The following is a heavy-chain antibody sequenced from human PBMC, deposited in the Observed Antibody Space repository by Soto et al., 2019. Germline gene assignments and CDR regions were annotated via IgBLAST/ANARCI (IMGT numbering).Heavy chain of an antibody. CDR1: GFTFSAVY. Sequence: QVQLEESGGGLVKPGGSLRLSCAASGFTFSAVYMSWIRQAPNKGLEYISYISSSGTSANYADSVKGRFTISRDNATHSLYLQMNSLRDEDTAVYYCARDRGAVTGQYFDYWGQGALVTVSS. D-gene: IGHD6-19*01. CDR2: ISSSGTSA. J-gene: IGHJ4*02. CDR3: ARDRGAVTGQYFDY. V-gene: IGHV3-11*05.